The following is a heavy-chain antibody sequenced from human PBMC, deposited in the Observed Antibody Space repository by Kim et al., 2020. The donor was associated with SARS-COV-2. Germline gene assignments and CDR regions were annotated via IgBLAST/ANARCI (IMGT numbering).Heavy chain of an antibody. V-gene: IGHV3-23*01. CDR3: AKEGGWFDP. J-gene: IGHJ5*02. Sequence: GSTDYADTVKSRFTISRDNSKSTLYLQMNSLGAEDTAVYYCAKEGGWFDPWGQGTLVTVSS. D-gene: IGHD3-16*01. CDR2: GST.